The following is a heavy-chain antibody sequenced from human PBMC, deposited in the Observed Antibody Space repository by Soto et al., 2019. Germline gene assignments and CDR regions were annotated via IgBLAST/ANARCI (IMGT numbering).Heavy chain of an antibody. CDR1: AYRFTTYG. J-gene: IGHJ5*02. V-gene: IGHV1-18*01. D-gene: IGHD6-13*01. CDR3: ALSSSWPYNWFDP. Sequence: QVQLVQSGAEVKKPGASVKVSCKASAYRFTTYGITWVRQAPGQGLEWMGWISTYNGNTNYAQNLQGRVTMTTDTSTSTAYMELRSLRSDDTAMYYCALSSSWPYNWFDPWGQGTLVIVS. CDR2: ISTYNGNT.